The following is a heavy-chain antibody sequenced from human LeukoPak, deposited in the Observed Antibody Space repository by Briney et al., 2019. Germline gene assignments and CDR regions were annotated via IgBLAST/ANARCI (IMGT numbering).Heavy chain of an antibody. CDR1: GYTFISYG. J-gene: IGHJ4*02. CDR3: ARVPSNPNYDFWSGYFFDY. V-gene: IGHV1-18*01. Sequence: ASVKVSCMASGYTFISYGIRWVRQAPGQGLKWMGWISAYNGNTNYAQKLQGRVTMTTDTSTSTAYMELRSLRSDDTAVYYCARVPSNPNYDFWSGYFFDYWGQGTLVTVSS. D-gene: IGHD3-3*01. CDR2: ISAYNGNT.